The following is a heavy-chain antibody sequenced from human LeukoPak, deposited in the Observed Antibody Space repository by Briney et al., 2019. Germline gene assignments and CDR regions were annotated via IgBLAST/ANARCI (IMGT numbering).Heavy chain of an antibody. Sequence: GGSLRLSCAASGFTFGSYAMSWVRQAPGKGLEWVSGILDSGYSTYYANSVKGRFTISRDNSNNTLYLQMNSLRAEDTAVYYCAKLGGHPLHNYYVGVWGKGTTVAVSS. V-gene: IGHV3-23*01. D-gene: IGHD3-16*01. CDR1: GFTFGSYA. J-gene: IGHJ6*03. CDR2: ILDSGYST. CDR3: AKLGGHPLHNYYVGV.